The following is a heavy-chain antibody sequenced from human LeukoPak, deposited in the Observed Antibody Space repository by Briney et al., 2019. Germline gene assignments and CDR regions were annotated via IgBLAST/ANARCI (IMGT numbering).Heavy chain of an antibody. J-gene: IGHJ6*03. CDR2: IYYSGST. CDR3: ASRTPIVVPAAIDYYYYYMDV. V-gene: IGHV4-59*01. D-gene: IGHD2-2*02. Sequence: SETLSLTCTVSGGSISSYYWSWIRQPPGKGLEWIGYIYYSGSTNYNPSLKSRVTISVDTSKNQFSLKLSSVTAADTAVYYCASRTPIVVPAAIDYYYYYMDVWGKGTTVTVSS. CDR1: GGSISSYY.